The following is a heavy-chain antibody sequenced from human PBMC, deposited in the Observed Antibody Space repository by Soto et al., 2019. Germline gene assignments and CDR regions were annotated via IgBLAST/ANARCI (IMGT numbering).Heavy chain of an antibody. D-gene: IGHD3-10*02. V-gene: IGHV3-74*01. CDR3: ARVSGEGVENFFYYFLGG. CDR1: GFTFSSYW. Sequence: EVQLVESGGGLVQPGGSLRLSCAASGFTFSSYWMHWVRQAPGKGLVWVSRINSDGSSTSYADSVKGRFTISRDNAKNTRDLQMNRLRAEDTGGYYCARVSGEGVENFFYYFLGGLGKGTTVTVSS. J-gene: IGHJ6*03. CDR2: INSDGSST.